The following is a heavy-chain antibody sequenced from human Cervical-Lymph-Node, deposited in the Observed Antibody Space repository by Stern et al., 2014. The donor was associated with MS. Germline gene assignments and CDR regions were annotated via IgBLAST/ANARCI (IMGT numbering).Heavy chain of an antibody. V-gene: IGHV3-74*02. J-gene: IGHJ4*02. CDR1: GYSFSSYW. D-gene: IGHD2-8*01. CDR2: IDEYGSRT. Sequence: EVQLEESGGGLVQPGGSLRLSCEGSGYSFSSYWMHWVRQVPGKGLVWVSRIDEYGSRTDYADSVRGRFTTSRDNARDTLYLQMHNLRVEDTAVYYCIRDLAGVASYWGQGALVTVSS. CDR3: IRDLAGVASY.